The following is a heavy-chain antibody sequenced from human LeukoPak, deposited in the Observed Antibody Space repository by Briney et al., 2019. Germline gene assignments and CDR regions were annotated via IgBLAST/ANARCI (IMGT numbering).Heavy chain of an antibody. CDR1: YTFTXXY. CDR2: INPNSGGT. CDR3: ARDTYYDFWSGYWGYFDY. D-gene: IGHD3-3*01. J-gene: IGHJ4*02. Sequence: YTFTXXYMHGVRQAPGQGLEWMGWINPNSGGTNYAQKFQGRVTMTRDTSISTAYMELSRLRSDDPAVYYCARDTYYDFWSGYWGYFDYWGQGTLVTVSS. V-gene: IGHV1-2*02.